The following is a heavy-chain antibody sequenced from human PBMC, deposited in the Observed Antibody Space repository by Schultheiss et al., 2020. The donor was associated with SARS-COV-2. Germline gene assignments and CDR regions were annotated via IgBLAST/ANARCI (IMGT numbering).Heavy chain of an antibody. CDR1: GFTFSSYA. CDR3: ARDRGLYDFWSGPDY. J-gene: IGHJ4*02. V-gene: IGHV3-30-3*01. CDR2: ISYDGSNK. D-gene: IGHD3-3*01. Sequence: GGSLRLSCAASGFTFSSYAMHWVRQAPGKGLEWVAVISYDGSNKYYADSVKGQFTISRDNSKNTLYLQMNSLRAEDTAVYYCARDRGLYDFWSGPDYWGQGTLVTVSS.